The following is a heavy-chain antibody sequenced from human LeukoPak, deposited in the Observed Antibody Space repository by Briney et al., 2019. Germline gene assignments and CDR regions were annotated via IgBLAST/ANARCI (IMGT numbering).Heavy chain of an antibody. D-gene: IGHD3-22*01. V-gene: IGHV4-59*08. CDR2: IFDSGST. Sequence: PSGTLSLPCTVSGGSISTYYWSWIREPPGKGLEWIACIFDSGSTNYNPSLKSRVTISVDSAKNLFSLKLTSVTAADTAVYYCARQYSSASPFDPWGQGTLVTVSS. J-gene: IGHJ5*02. CDR3: ARQYSSASPFDP. CDR1: GGSISTYY.